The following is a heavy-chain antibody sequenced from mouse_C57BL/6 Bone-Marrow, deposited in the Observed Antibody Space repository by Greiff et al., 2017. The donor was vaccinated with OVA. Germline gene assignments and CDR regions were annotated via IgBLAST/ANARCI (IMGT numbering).Heavy chain of an antibody. D-gene: IGHD2-3*01. Sequence: EVKVEESGEGLVKPGGSLKLSCAASGFTFSSYAMSWVRQTPEKRLEWVAYISSGGDYIYYADTVKGRFTISRDNARNTLYLQMSSLKSEDTAMYYGTRDGYYAMDYWGQGTSVTVSS. CDR2: ISSGGDYI. CDR1: GFTFSSYA. V-gene: IGHV5-9-1*02. CDR3: TRDGYYAMDY. J-gene: IGHJ4*01.